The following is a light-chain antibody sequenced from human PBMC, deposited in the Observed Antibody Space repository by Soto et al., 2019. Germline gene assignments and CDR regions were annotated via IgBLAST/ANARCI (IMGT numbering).Light chain of an antibody. CDR1: QSVRSN. CDR2: GAS. J-gene: IGKJ2*01. CDR3: QQYNNWPPYT. V-gene: IGKV3-15*01. Sequence: EVVMTQSPATVSMSPGERSTLSCSASQSVRSNLAWYQQKPGQAPRLLIYGASTRATDIPARFSGSGSGTQFTLTISSLQSEDFAVYYCQQYNNWPPYTFGQGTKVDIK.